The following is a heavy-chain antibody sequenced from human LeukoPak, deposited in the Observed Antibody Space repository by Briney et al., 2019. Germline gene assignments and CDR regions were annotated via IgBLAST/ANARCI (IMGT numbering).Heavy chain of an antibody. CDR1: GFTFSSYW. Sequence: PGGSLRLSCAASGFTFSSYWMSWVRRAPGKGLEWVANIKQDGSEKYYVDSVKGRFTISRDNAKNSLYLQMNSLRGEDPAVYYCARDQAYGSGSLSFDYWGQGTLVTVSS. D-gene: IGHD3-10*01. J-gene: IGHJ4*02. CDR3: ARDQAYGSGSLSFDY. V-gene: IGHV3-7*01. CDR2: IKQDGSEK.